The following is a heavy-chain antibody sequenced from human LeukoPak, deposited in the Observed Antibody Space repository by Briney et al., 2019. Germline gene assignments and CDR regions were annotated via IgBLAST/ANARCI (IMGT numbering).Heavy chain of an antibody. D-gene: IGHD6-6*01. Sequence: SETLSLTCTVSGGSISSYYWSWIRQPAGKGLEWIGRIYTSGSTNYNPSLKSRVTMSVDTSKNQFSLKLSSVTAADTAVYYCARDGYSSSPEGNWYFDLWGRGTLVTVSS. CDR2: IYTSGST. CDR1: GGSISSYY. CDR3: ARDGYSSSPEGNWYFDL. V-gene: IGHV4-4*07. J-gene: IGHJ2*01.